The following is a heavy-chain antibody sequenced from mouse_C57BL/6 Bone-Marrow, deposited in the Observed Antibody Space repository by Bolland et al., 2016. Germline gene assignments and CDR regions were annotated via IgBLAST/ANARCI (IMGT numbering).Heavy chain of an antibody. CDR3: ARYYSNYWPWFAY. V-gene: IGHV5-17*01. Sequence: SSGSSTIYYADTVKGRFTISRDNAKNTLFLQMTSLRSEDTAMYYCARYYSNYWPWFAYWG. D-gene: IGHD2-5*01. CDR2: SSGSSTI. J-gene: IGHJ3*01.